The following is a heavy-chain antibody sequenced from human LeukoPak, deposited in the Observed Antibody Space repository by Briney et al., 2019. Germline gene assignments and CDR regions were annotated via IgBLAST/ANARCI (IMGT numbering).Heavy chain of an antibody. CDR3: AREEDIAVVVAATGHGAFDI. V-gene: IGHV1-18*01. CDR1: GYTFTSYG. D-gene: IGHD2-15*01. Sequence: VASVKVSCKASGYTFTSYGISWVRQAPGQGLEWMGWISAYNGNTNYAQKLQGRVTMTTDTSTSTAYMELRSLRSDDTAVYYCAREEDIAVVVAATGHGAFDIWGQGTMVTVSS. J-gene: IGHJ3*02. CDR2: ISAYNGNT.